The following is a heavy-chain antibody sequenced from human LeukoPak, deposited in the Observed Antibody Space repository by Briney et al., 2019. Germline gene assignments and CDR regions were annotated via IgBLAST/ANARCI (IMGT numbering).Heavy chain of an antibody. CDR2: ISGSGGST. V-gene: IGHV3-23*01. CDR3: AKRGTYGDYVGFYFDY. J-gene: IGHJ4*02. CDR1: GFTFSSYA. Sequence: GGSLRLSCAASGFTFSSYAMSWVRQAPGKGLEWVSAISGSGGSTYYADSVKGRFTISRDNSKNTLYLQMNSLRAEDTAVYYCAKRGTYGDYVGFYFDYWGQGILVTVSS. D-gene: IGHD4-17*01.